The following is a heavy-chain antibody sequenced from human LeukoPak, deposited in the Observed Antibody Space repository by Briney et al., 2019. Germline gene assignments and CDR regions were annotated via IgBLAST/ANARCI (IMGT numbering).Heavy chain of an antibody. Sequence: GASVKVSCKISGYXLTEVSIHWLRQAPGKGLEWLGGFDPADGEPIYAQKFQGRVTMSEDTSTDTAYMDLSSLRSEDTAVYYCATEVVGYGDVHYFDSWGQGTLVTVSS. CDR2: FDPADGEP. D-gene: IGHD4-17*01. J-gene: IGHJ4*02. CDR1: GYXLTEVS. V-gene: IGHV1-24*01. CDR3: ATEVVGYGDVHYFDS.